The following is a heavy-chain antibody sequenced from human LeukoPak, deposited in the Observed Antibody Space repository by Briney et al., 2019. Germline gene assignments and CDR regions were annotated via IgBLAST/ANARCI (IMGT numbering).Heavy chain of an antibody. Sequence: SETLSLTCTVSGGSISTYYWSWIRQPPGKGLEWIGYIYYSGNTNYNPSLKSRVTISVDTSKNQFSLRLSSVTAADTAVYYCARDSGAVEDTGVGFDYWGQGTLVTVSS. J-gene: IGHJ4*02. V-gene: IGHV4-59*12. CDR3: ARDSGAVEDTGVGFDY. CDR2: IYYSGNT. CDR1: GGSISTYY. D-gene: IGHD2-8*02.